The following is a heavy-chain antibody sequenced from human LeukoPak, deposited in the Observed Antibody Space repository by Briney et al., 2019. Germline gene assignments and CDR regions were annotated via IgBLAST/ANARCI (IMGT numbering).Heavy chain of an antibody. J-gene: IGHJ4*02. Sequence: PSETLSLTCTVSGGSISSGSYYWNWIRRPAGKGLEWIGRIYTSGSTNYNPSLKSRVTISVDTSKNQFSLKLSSVTAADTAVYYCARDSWPEVVKFDYWGQGTLVTVSS. CDR3: ARDSWPEVVKFDY. CDR2: IYTSGST. D-gene: IGHD1-14*01. V-gene: IGHV4-61*02. CDR1: GGSISSGSYY.